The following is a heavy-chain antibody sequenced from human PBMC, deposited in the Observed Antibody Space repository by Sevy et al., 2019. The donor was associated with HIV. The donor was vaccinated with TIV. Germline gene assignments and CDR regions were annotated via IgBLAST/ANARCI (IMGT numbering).Heavy chain of an antibody. V-gene: IGHV1-2*04. CDR1: GYTFTDYY. Sequence: ASVKVSCKATGYTFTDYYIHWVRQAPGHGLEWMGWIRPDSGVTIYAQIFQGWVTMTRDTSVNTAYMELTSLKSDDTAVYYCAMPTGSGAFDIWGQGTMVTVSS. D-gene: IGHD3-10*01. CDR2: IRPDSGVT. CDR3: AMPTGSGAFDI. J-gene: IGHJ3*02.